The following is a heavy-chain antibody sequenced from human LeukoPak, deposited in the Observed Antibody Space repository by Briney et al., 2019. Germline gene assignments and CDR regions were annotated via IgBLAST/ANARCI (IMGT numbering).Heavy chain of an antibody. CDR3: ARSPDYYMDV. CDR1: GFTFSTYD. Sequence: PGRSLRLSCEASGFTFSTYDIYWVRQAPGKGLEWVSSISSSSSYIYYADSVKGRFTISRDNAKNSLYLQMNSLRAEDTAVYYCARSPDYYMDVWGKGTTVTVSS. J-gene: IGHJ6*03. V-gene: IGHV3-21*01. CDR2: ISSSSSYI.